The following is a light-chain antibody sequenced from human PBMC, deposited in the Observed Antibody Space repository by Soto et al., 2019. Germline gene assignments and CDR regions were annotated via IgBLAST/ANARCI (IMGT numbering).Light chain of an antibody. Sequence: IHMTQSPSSLSASVGDRVTITCRASQRITTYLNWYQQKPGKAPKLLISTAATLQGGDPSRFSGSGSGTEYTVTITTLQPEDFATYYCQQSYSTPYTFGQWTKLELK. CDR2: TAA. CDR1: QRITTY. V-gene: IGKV1-39*01. CDR3: QQSYSTPYT. J-gene: IGKJ2*01.